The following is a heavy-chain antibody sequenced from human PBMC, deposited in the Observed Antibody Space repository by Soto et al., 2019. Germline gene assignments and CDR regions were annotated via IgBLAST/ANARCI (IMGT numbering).Heavy chain of an antibody. CDR1: GGSISSGDYY. CDR2: IYYSGST. CDR3: ARVLGFRLVDY. J-gene: IGHJ4*02. V-gene: IGHV4-30-4*01. D-gene: IGHD2-15*01. Sequence: SETLSLTCTVSGGSISSGDYYWSWIRQPPGKGLKWIGYIYYSGSTYYNPSLKSRVTISVDTSKNQFSLKLSSVTAADTAVYYCARVLGFRLVDYWGQGTLVTVSS.